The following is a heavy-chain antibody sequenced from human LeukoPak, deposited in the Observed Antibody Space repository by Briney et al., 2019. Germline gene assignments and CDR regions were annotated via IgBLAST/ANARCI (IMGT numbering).Heavy chain of an antibody. V-gene: IGHV3-30-3*01. D-gene: IGHD6-13*01. CDR1: GFTFSSYA. CDR2: KSYDGSNK. CDR3: ARDVAAAGKGWFDP. Sequence: GRSLRLSCAASGFTFSSYAMHWVRQAPGKGLEWVAVKSYDGSNKYYADSVKGRFTISRDNSKNALYLQMNSLRAEDTAVYYCARDVAAAGKGWFDPWGQGTLVTVSS. J-gene: IGHJ5*02.